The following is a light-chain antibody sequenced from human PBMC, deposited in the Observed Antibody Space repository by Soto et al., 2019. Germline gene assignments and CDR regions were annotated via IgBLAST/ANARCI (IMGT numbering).Light chain of an antibody. CDR1: RTVDIN. CDR3: QQYHNWPWA. Sequence: ERVMTQSPATLSVSPGERAILSCRASRTVDINLAWYQQKPGQAPRLLISAASTRATGIPARFSGTGSGTEFTLTISSLQSEDIAVYYCQQYHNWPWAFGQGTKVEIK. J-gene: IGKJ1*01. CDR2: AAS. V-gene: IGKV3-15*01.